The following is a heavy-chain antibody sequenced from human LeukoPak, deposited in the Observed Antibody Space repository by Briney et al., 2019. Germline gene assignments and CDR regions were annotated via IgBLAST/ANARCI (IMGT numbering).Heavy chain of an antibody. J-gene: IGHJ4*02. V-gene: IGHV4-34*01. CDR1: GGSFSGYY. CDR2: INHSGST. D-gene: IGHD2-2*01. CDR3: ARASVGCSSTSCYSTQFDY. Sequence: SETLSLTCAVYGGSFSGYYWSWIRQPPGRGLEWVGEINHSGSTNYNPSLKSRVTISVDTSKNQFSLKLSSVTAADTAVYYCARASVGCSSTSCYSTQFDYWGQGTLVTVSS.